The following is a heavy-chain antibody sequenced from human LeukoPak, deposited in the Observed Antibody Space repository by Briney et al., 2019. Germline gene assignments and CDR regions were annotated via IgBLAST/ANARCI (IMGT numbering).Heavy chain of an antibody. CDR2: IYYSGST. CDR1: GGSISSSSYY. CDR3: ARHSGYYDSSGYRT. V-gene: IGHV4-39*01. J-gene: IGHJ5*02. D-gene: IGHD3-22*01. Sequence: SETLSLTCTVSGGSISSSSYYWGWIRQPPGKGLEWIGSIYYSGSTYYNPPLKSRVTISVDTSKNQFSLKLSSVTAADTAVYYCARHSGYYDSSGYRTWGQGTLVTVSS.